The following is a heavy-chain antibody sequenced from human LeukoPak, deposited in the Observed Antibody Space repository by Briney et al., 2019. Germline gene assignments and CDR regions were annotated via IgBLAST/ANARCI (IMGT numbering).Heavy chain of an antibody. J-gene: IGHJ4*02. CDR2: INHSGST. CDR1: GGSFSGYY. Sequence: SETLSLTCAVYGGSFSGYYWSWIRQPPGKGLEWIGEINHSGSTNYNPSLKSRVTISVDTSKDQFSLKLSSVTAADTAVYYCARRAGAYSHPYDYWGQGTLVTVSS. V-gene: IGHV4-34*01. D-gene: IGHD4/OR15-4a*01. CDR3: ARRAGAYSHPYDY.